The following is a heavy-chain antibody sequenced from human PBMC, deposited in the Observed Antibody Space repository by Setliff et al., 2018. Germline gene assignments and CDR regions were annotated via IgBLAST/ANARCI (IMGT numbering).Heavy chain of an antibody. D-gene: IGHD2-2*01. J-gene: IGHJ4*02. CDR3: SRLVRYCTRTSCQRASGEDY. V-gene: IGHV1-18*01. CDR1: GYTFTNYA. CDR2: ISAYSGNT. Sequence: GASVKVSCKASGYTFTNYAINWVRRAPGQGLEWVGWISAYSGNTYYAQKFQGRVTMTTDTSTATAYLELRSLRSDDTAVYYCSRLVRYCTRTSCQRASGEDYWGQGTLVTVSS.